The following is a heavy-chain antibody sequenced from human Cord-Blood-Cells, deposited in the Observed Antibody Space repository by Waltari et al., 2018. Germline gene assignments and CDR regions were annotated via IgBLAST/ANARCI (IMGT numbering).Heavy chain of an antibody. J-gene: IGHJ5*02. Sequence: QVQLVQSGAEVKKPGSSVKVSCKASGGTFSSYAISWVRQAPGQGLEWMGGIIPIFGTANDAQKFQGRVTITADESTSTAYMELSSLRSEDTAVYYCARGDVDSSSWYGNNWFDPWGQGTLVTVSS. CDR1: GGTFSSYA. D-gene: IGHD6-13*01. CDR3: ARGDVDSSSWYGNNWFDP. CDR2: IIPIFGTA. V-gene: IGHV1-69*01.